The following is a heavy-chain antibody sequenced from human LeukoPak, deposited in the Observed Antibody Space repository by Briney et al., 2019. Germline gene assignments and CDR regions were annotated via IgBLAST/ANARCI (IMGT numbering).Heavy chain of an antibody. CDR3: ARGRRGSSGYDDEGIQAVLFKKKQHYFDY. CDR2: IDPNSGDT. V-gene: IGHV1-2*02. CDR1: GYTFTGYY. J-gene: IGHJ4*02. D-gene: IGHD5-12*01. Sequence: VASVKVSCEASGYTFTGYYMHWVRQAPGQGLEWMGWIDPNSGDTNYTQKFQGRVTMTRDTSISTAYMELKRLRSDDTAVYYCARGRRGSSGYDDEGIQAVLFKKKQHYFDYWGQGTLVTVSS.